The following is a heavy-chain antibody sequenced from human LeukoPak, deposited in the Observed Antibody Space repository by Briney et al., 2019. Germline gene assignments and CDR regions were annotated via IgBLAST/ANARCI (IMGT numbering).Heavy chain of an antibody. CDR1: GYTFITYG. D-gene: IGHD1-1*01. J-gene: IGHJ4*02. Sequence: ASVTVSCKTSGYTFITYGITWVRQAPGQGFQWMGWISAHSGNTKYAENFQGRISLTTDTSATTAYMELRSLTSDDTAVYYCARDLSSGGWTLEFDYWGQGSLVTVAS. CDR3: ARDLSSGGWTLEFDY. CDR2: ISAHSGNT. V-gene: IGHV1-18*01.